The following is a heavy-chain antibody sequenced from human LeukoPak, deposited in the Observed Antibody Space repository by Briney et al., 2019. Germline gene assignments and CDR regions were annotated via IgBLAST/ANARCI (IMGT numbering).Heavy chain of an antibody. Sequence: GGSLRLSCAASEFSVSSNYMTWVRQAPGKGLECVSIIYSGGTAYYADSVRGRFTISRDNSKNTLYLQMDRLRVEDTAVYYCARKSDSLMLRGGDCWGQGTLVTVSS. CDR1: EFSVSSNY. CDR3: ARKSDSLMLRGGDC. D-gene: IGHD3-10*01. V-gene: IGHV3-66*01. CDR2: IYSGGTA. J-gene: IGHJ4*02.